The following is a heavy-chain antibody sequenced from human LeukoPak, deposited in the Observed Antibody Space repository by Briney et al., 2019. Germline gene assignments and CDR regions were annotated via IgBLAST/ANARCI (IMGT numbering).Heavy chain of an antibody. CDR3: ASGYNSDY. CDR1: GFTFTKYW. D-gene: IGHD1-20*01. V-gene: IGHV3-7*01. J-gene: IGHJ4*02. CDR2: IKQDGSDK. Sequence: GDTLRLSCAASGFTFTKYWMTWVRQAPGKGLEWVGNIKQDGSDKNYMDSVKGRFTISRDNTKNSVYLQMNSLRVEDTAVYYCASGYNSDYWGQGTLVTVSS.